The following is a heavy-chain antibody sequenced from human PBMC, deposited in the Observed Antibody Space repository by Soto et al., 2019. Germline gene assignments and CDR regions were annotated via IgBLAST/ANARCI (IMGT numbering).Heavy chain of an antibody. V-gene: IGHV3-30-3*01. Sequence: PGGSLRLSCAASGFTFGTYAMHWVRQAPGKGLEWVALISYDGSNKYYADSVKGRFTSSRDNSKNTLYLEMNSLRAEDTALYFCARDRTDYFYYGMDVWGQGTTVTVSS. CDR3: ARDRTDYFYYGMDV. CDR2: ISYDGSNK. J-gene: IGHJ6*02. D-gene: IGHD2-21*02. CDR1: GFTFGTYA.